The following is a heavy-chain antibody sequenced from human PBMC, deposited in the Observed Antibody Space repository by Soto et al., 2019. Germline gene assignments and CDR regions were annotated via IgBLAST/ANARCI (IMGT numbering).Heavy chain of an antibody. CDR1: GYSFTSYW. CDR3: ARLSIPGRGYCSGGSCYSSLDY. Sequence: GESLKISCKGSGYSFTSYWIGWVRQMPGKGLEWMGIIYPGDSDTRYSPSFQGQVTISADKSISTAYLQWSSLKASDTAMYYGARLSIPGRGYCSGGSCYSSLDYWGQGTLVTVSS. V-gene: IGHV5-51*01. J-gene: IGHJ4*02. CDR2: IYPGDSDT. D-gene: IGHD2-15*01.